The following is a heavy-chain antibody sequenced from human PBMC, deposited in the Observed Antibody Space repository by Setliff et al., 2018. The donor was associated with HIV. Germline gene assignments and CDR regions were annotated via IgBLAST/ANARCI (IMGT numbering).Heavy chain of an antibody. CDR3: ARRYHDSSGFYNS. CDR2: IHYSRGT. Sequence: ASETLSLTCSVSGVSISDTIGTSYYWDWLRQPPGKGLEWIGNIHYSRGTYYNASLKSRVTISLDTSKNHFSLKLTSVAAADTAVYYCARRYHDSSGFYNSWGQGVLVTVS. J-gene: IGHJ4*02. V-gene: IGHV4-39*02. CDR1: GVSISDTIGTSYY. D-gene: IGHD3-22*01.